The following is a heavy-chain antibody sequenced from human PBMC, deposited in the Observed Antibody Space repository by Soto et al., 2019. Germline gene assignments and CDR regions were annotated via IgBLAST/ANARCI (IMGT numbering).Heavy chain of an antibody. V-gene: IGHV1-3*01. J-gene: IGHJ4*02. Sequence: ASVKVSCKASGYTFTSYAMHWVRQAPGQRLELMGWINAGNGNTKYSQKFQGRVTITRDTSASTAYMELSSLRSEDTAVYYCARGGPGVGSFDYWGQGTLVTVYS. CDR3: ARGGPGVGSFDY. CDR1: GYTFTSYA. CDR2: INAGNGNT. D-gene: IGHD2-15*01.